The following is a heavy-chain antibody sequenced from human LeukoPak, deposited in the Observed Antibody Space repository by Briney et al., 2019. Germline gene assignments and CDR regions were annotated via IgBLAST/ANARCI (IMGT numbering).Heavy chain of an antibody. CDR3: ARVEGSDWYLYYLDY. J-gene: IGHJ4*02. Sequence: GGSLRLSCAASGFTFRSYSMNWVRQAPGKGLEWVSSISSSSSYIYYADSVKGRFTISRDNAKNSLYLQMNSLRAEDTAVYYCARVEGSDWYLYYLDYWGQGTLVTASS. D-gene: IGHD6-19*01. CDR1: GFTFRSYS. V-gene: IGHV3-21*01. CDR2: ISSSSSYI.